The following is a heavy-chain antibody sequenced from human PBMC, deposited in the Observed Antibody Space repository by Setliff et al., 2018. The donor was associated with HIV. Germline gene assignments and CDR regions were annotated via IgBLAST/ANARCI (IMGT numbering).Heavy chain of an antibody. CDR3: GTVTSGHWYFDL. J-gene: IGHJ2*01. V-gene: IGHV4-39*01. D-gene: IGHD4-17*01. CDR1: GGSINTGHYY. Sequence: SETLSLTCTVSGGSINTGHYYWSWIRQPPGKGLEWIGSIFYSGSTYYNPSLKSRLTISVDTSKNQFSLKLSSVTAADTAVYYCGTVTSGHWYFDLWGRGTLVTVSS. CDR2: IFYSGST.